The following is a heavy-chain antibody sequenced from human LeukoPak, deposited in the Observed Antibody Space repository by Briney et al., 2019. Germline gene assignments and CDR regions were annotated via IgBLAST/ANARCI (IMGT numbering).Heavy chain of an antibody. J-gene: IGHJ3*02. Sequence: GGSLRLSCAASGFTFDDYTMHWVRQAPGKGLEWVSLISWDGGSTYYADSVKGRFTISRDNSKNSLYLQMNSLRAEDTAVYYCASSTYSGSHWDAFDIWGQGTMVTVSS. V-gene: IGHV3-43*01. D-gene: IGHD1-26*01. CDR2: ISWDGGST. CDR3: ASSTYSGSHWDAFDI. CDR1: GFTFDDYT.